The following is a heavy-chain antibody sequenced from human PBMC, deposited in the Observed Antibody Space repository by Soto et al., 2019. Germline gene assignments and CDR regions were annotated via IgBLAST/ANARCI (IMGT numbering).Heavy chain of an antibody. J-gene: IGHJ6*02. V-gene: IGHV5-51*01. CDR3: ARYYGSGSQYGMYV. CDR2: IYPGDSDN. CDR1: GYSSTSYW. Sequence: GASLKISCKGSGYSSTSYWIGWVRQMPGKGLEWMGIIYPGDSDNRYSPSFQGQVTISADKTISTAYLQWSSLRAADTAMYYCARYYGSGSQYGMYVWGQGTTVTVSS. D-gene: IGHD3-10*01.